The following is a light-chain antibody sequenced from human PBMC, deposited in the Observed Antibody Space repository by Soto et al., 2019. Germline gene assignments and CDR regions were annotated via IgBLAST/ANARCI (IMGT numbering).Light chain of an antibody. CDR2: DVS. Sequence: QSVLTQPRSVSGSPGQSVTISCTGTSSDVGGYNYVSWYQQHPGKVPKLMIYDVSKRPSGVPDRFSGSKYGNTASLTISGLQAEDEADYYCCSYAGSYTGVFGGGTKLTV. J-gene: IGLJ2*01. CDR3: CSYAGSYTGV. V-gene: IGLV2-11*01. CDR1: SSDVGGYNY.